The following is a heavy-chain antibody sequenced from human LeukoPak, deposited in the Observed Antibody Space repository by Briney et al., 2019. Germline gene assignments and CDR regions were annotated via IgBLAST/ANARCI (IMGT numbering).Heavy chain of an antibody. CDR1: GDSITSNDFY. V-gene: IGHV4-39*07. J-gene: IGHJ4*02. D-gene: IGHD3-22*01. Sequence: PSETLSLTCTVSGDSITSNDFYWGWIRQAPGKGLEWIGSIHYSGTTYYNPSLKSRVTISVDTSKNQFSLKLSSVTAADTAVYYCARGNYYDSNRWGQGTLVTVSS. CDR3: ARGNYYDSNR. CDR2: IHYSGTT.